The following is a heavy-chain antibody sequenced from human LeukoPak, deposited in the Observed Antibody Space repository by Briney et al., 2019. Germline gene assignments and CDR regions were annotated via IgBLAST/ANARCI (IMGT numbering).Heavy chain of an antibody. Sequence: GGSLRLSCAASGFTVSRDYMSWVRQAPGKGLEWVSVIYSGGATYYADSVKGRFTISRDNSKNTVYLQMNSLRAEDTAIYYCATYRRVLLPFESWGQRTLVTVSS. CDR3: ATYRRVLLPFES. V-gene: IGHV3-66*01. D-gene: IGHD2/OR15-2a*01. CDR1: GFTVSRDY. J-gene: IGHJ4*02. CDR2: IYSGGAT.